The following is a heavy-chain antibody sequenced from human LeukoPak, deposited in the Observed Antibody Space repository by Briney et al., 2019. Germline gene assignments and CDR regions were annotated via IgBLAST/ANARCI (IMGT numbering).Heavy chain of an antibody. V-gene: IGHV3-23*01. Sequence: GGSLRLSCGASGLTFSSHAMSWVRQAPGKGLEWVSTISGSGGSSYHADSVKGRFTISRDNSKNTLYLQMNSLRAEDTAIYYCAKTYQRPYYFDYWGQGTLVTVSS. CDR1: GLTFSSHA. CDR2: ISGSGGSS. D-gene: IGHD2-2*01. J-gene: IGHJ4*02. CDR3: AKTYQRPYYFDY.